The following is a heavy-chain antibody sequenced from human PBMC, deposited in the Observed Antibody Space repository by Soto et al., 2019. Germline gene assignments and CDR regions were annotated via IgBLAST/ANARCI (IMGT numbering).Heavy chain of an antibody. CDR3: ARDHRGDGTFEY. CDR2: ISGTSVT. Sequence: QVQLVQSGTELKKPASAVKVSCKASGYTFTSSAISWVRQAPGQGPEWMGWISGTSVTNFAQNFQGRVTLTVDSSTTTAYMEVRSLSSADTAISYCARDHRGDGTFEYWGHGTLVTVSS. CDR1: GYTFTSSA. J-gene: IGHJ4*01. V-gene: IGHV1-18*04.